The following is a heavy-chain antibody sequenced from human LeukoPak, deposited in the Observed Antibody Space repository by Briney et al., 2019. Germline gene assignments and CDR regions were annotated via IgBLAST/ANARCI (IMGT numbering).Heavy chain of an antibody. CDR2: IYHSGST. CDR1: GYSISSGYY. Sequence: PSETLSLTCTVSGYSISSGYYWGWIRQPPGKGLEWIGEIYHSGSTNYNPSLKSRVTISVDTSKNQFSLKMTSVTATDTAMYYCASDAPGLLGYWGRGTLVTVSS. D-gene: IGHD2-15*01. J-gene: IGHJ4*02. V-gene: IGHV4-38-2*02. CDR3: ASDAPGLLGY.